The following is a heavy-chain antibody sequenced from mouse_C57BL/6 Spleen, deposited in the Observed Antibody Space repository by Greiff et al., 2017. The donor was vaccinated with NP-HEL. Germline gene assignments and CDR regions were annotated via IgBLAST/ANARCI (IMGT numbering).Heavy chain of an antibody. V-gene: IGHV1-63*01. J-gene: IGHJ3*01. D-gene: IGHD1-1*01. Sequence: VKLQESGAELVRPGTSVKMSCKASGYTFTNYWIGWAKQRPGHGLEWIGDIYPGGGYTNYNEKFKGKATLTADKSSSTAYMQFSSLTSEDSAIYYCARRDYGSSYPYWGQGTLVTVSA. CDR3: ARRDYGSSYPY. CDR1: GYTFTNYW. CDR2: IYPGGGYT.